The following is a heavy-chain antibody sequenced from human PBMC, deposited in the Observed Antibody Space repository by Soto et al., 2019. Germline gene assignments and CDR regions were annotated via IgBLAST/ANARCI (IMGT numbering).Heavy chain of an antibody. D-gene: IGHD3-22*01. CDR1: GYSFSFYG. Sequence: SVKVSCKASGYSFSFYGINWVRQAPGQGLEWMGWINPSDGNRNLAQKFEDRVTMTTATSTNTVFLELRSLKSDDTAIYYCARDRLRGYDSSGFYSWGQGTMVTVSS. J-gene: IGHJ4*02. CDR2: INPSDGNR. CDR3: ARDRLRGYDSSGFYS. V-gene: IGHV1-18*01.